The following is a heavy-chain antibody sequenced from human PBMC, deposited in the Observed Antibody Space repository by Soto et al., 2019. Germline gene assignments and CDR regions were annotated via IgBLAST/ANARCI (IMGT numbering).Heavy chain of an antibody. CDR1: RGSISSYY. V-gene: IGHV4-59*01. J-gene: IGHJ4*02. D-gene: IGHD4-17*01. CDR3: ARDPPDGDSYFDY. Sequence: SETLSLTCTVSRGSISSYYWSWIRQPPGKGLEWIGYIYYSGTTNYNPSLKSRVTMSVDTSRNQFSLKLNSVTAADTAVYYCARDPPDGDSYFDYWGQGTLVTVS. CDR2: IYYSGTT.